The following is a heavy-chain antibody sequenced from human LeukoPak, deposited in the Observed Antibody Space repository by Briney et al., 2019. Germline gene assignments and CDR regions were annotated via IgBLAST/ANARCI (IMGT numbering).Heavy chain of an antibody. J-gene: IGHJ4*02. CDR1: GVTFGSYA. V-gene: IGHV3-30-3*01. Sequence: GGSLRLSCAASGVTFGSYAMHWVRQAPGKGLERVAVISHDGSNKYYVDSVRGRFTISRDNSKNTLYLQMNSLRLEDTAVYYCARDLSGGGNDHWGQGTLVTASS. CDR2: ISHDGSNK. CDR3: ARDLSGGGNDH. D-gene: IGHD1-26*01.